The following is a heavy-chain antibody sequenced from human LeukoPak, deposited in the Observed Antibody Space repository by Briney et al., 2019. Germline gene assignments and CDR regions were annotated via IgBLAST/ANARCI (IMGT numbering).Heavy chain of an antibody. V-gene: IGHV3-7*03. J-gene: IGHJ4*02. CDR3: ATPLDYYDRSDSHQGGD. CDR1: GLTLSRLW. Sequence: GGSLRLSCAASGLTLSRLWITWVRQAQGKGLEWVANIKHDGSEKNYVDSVKGRFTISRDNAKNSLYLQMNSLRAEDTAVYYCATPLDYYDRSDSHQGGDWGQGTLVTVSS. D-gene: IGHD3-22*01. CDR2: IKHDGSEK.